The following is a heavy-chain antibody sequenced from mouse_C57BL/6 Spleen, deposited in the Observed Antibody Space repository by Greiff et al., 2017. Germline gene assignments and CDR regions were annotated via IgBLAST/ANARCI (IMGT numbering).Heavy chain of an antibody. CDR2: IYIGNGYT. J-gene: IGHJ2*01. Sequence: DVKLQESGAELVRPGSSVKMSCKTSGYTFTSYGINWVKQRPGQGLEWIGYIYIGNGYTEYNEKFKGKATLTSDTSSSTAYMQLSSLTSEDSAIYFCAGRGVYYGYDGDYFDYWGQGTTLTVSS. CDR1: GYTFTSYG. V-gene: IGHV1-58*01. CDR3: AGRGVYYGYDGDYFDY. D-gene: IGHD2-2*01.